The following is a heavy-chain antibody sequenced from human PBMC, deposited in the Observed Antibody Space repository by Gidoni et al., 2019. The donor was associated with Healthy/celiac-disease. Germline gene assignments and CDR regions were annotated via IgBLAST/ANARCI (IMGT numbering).Heavy chain of an antibody. CDR1: GGSFSGYY. V-gene: IGHV4-34*01. Sequence: QVQLQQWGAGLLKPSETLSLTCAVYGGSFSGYYWSWIRQPPGKGLEWIGEINHSGSTNYNPSLKSRVTISVDTSKNQFSLKLSSVTAADTAVYYCARDNIVVVVAATNPVGGGFDPWGQGTLVTVSS. J-gene: IGHJ5*02. CDR2: INHSGST. D-gene: IGHD2-15*01. CDR3: ARDNIVVVVAATNPVGGGFDP.